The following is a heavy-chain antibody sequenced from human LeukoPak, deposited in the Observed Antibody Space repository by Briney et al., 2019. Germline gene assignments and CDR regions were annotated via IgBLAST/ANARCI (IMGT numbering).Heavy chain of an antibody. D-gene: IGHD2-8*01. CDR3: VRHDNGYFHH. CDR2: IYFSGSS. J-gene: IGHJ1*01. Sequence: SETLSLTCTVSGDSINGYYWRWVRQPPGRGLEWIGYIYFSGSSRYNPSLESRLTLSVATSRNQFSLNLNSVTAADTAVYYCVRHDNGYFHHWGQGTLVTVSS. CDR1: GDSINGYY. V-gene: IGHV4-59*08.